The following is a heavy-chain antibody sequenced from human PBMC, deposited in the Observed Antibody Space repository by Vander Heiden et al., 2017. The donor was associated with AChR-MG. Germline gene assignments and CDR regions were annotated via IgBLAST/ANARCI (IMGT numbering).Heavy chain of an antibody. V-gene: IGHV3-21*01. CDR2: ISSSSSYI. CDR1: GFTFRSYS. J-gene: IGHJ6*02. Sequence: EVQLVESGGGLVKPGGSLRLSCAASGFTFRSYSLNWVRQAPGKGLEWVSSISSSSSYIYYADSVKGRFTISRDNAKNSLYLQMNSLRAEDTAVYYCARDVTIFGVVIRNYYYYYGMDVWGQGTTVTVSS. CDR3: ARDVTIFGVVIRNYYYYYGMDV. D-gene: IGHD3-3*01.